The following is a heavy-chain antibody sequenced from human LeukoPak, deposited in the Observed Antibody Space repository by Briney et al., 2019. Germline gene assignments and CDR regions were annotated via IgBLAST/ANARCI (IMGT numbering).Heavy chain of an antibody. J-gene: IGHJ4*02. D-gene: IGHD5-12*01. CDR1: GFTFSSYA. V-gene: IGHV3-23*01. Sequence: GASLRLSCAASGFTFSSYAMSWVRHAPGKGLEWVSAISGSGGSTYYADSVKGRFTISRDNSKNTLYLQMNSLRAEDTAVYYCAKGGEVATIRGYYFDYWGQGTLVTVSS. CDR2: ISGSGGST. CDR3: AKGGEVATIRGYYFDY.